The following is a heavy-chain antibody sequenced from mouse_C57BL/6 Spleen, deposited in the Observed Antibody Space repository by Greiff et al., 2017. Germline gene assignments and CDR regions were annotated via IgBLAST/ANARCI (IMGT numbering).Heavy chain of an antibody. CDR2: IYPGDGDP. CDR3: ARPSYYYGSSYGYFDV. CDR1: GYAFSSYW. Sequence: QVQLKQSGAELVKPGASVKISCKASGYAFSSYWMNWVKQRPGKGLEWIGQIYPGDGDPNYNGKFKGKATLTADKSSSTAYMQLSSLTSEDSAVYVCARPSYYYGSSYGYFDVWGTGTTVTVSS. V-gene: IGHV1-80*01. D-gene: IGHD1-1*01. J-gene: IGHJ1*03.